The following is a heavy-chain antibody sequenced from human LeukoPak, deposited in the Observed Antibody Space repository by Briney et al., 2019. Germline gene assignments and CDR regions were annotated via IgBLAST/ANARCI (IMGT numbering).Heavy chain of an antibody. CDR2: ISAYNGNT. D-gene: IGHD3-16*01. CDR1: GYTFTSYG. V-gene: IGHV1-18*04. J-gene: IGHJ4*02. CDR3: ASSRAGGYFDY. Sequence: RASVKVSCTASGYTFTSYGISWVRQAPGQGLEWMGWISAYNGNTNYAQKLQGRVTMTTDTSTSTAYMELRSLRSDDTAVYYCASSRAGGYFDYWGQGNPGHRLL.